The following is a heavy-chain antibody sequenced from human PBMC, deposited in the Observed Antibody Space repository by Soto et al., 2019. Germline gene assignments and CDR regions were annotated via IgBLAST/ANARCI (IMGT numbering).Heavy chain of an antibody. CDR3: GRGGSKLSGDFAVAL. J-gene: IGHJ5*02. CDR1: GGSMSDYY. CDR2: ISSSGST. V-gene: IGHV4-4*08. Sequence: QVQLQESGPGLVKPSETLSLTCTVSGGSMSDYYWSWIRQPPGKGLQWIAYISSSGSTNYNPSLKGRITQSGDTSKNPVSLKLTSVTAADTAGYYWGRGGSKLSGDFAVALWGQGTLVTVSS. D-gene: IGHD4-17*01.